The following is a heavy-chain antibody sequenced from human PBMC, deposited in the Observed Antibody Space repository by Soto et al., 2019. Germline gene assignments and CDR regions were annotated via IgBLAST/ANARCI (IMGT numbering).Heavy chain of an antibody. CDR3: AKDRRDSSGTCSRCFGMDV. V-gene: IGHV3-30*18. Sequence: QVQLLESGGSVLQPGRSLRLSCAASGFTFSSYGMHWVRQAPGKGLEWVTIISNDGSIQYYGDSVKGRFTVSRDNSKNTLFLEMNRLTAEDTVTYYCAKDRRDSSGTCSRCFGMDVWGQGTTVTVSS. J-gene: IGHJ6*02. CDR1: GFTFSSYG. D-gene: IGHD3-22*01. CDR2: ISNDGSIQ.